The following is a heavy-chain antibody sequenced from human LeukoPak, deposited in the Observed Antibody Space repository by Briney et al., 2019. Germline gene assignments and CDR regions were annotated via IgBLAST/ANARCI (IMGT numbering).Heavy chain of an antibody. Sequence: SVKVSCKASGGTFSSYAISWVRQAPGQGLEWMGGIIPIFGTANYAQKFQGRVTVTADESTSTAYMELSSLRSEDTAVYYCARGQHRPRTYYYYMDVWGKGTTVTVSS. CDR2: IIPIFGTA. D-gene: IGHD1-14*01. CDR3: ARGQHRPRTYYYYMDV. CDR1: GGTFSSYA. V-gene: IGHV1-69*13. J-gene: IGHJ6*03.